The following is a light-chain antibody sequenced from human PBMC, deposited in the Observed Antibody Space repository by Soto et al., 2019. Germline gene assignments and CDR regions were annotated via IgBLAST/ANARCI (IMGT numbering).Light chain of an antibody. V-gene: IGLV1-44*01. Sequence: QSVLTQPPSVSVTPGQRVTISCSGSSSNIGGNTVNWYQQFPGTAPKLLIHTNNQRPSGVPDRFSGSKSGTSASLAISGLQSEDEADYYCASWDHSLNGLYVFGTGTKVTVL. CDR2: TNN. CDR1: SSNIGGNT. CDR3: ASWDHSLNGLYV. J-gene: IGLJ1*01.